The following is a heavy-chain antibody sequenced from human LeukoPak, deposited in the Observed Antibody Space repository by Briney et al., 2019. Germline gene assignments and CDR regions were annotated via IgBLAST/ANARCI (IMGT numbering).Heavy chain of an antibody. CDR2: IYHSGST. D-gene: IGHD3-3*01. Sequence: PSETLSLTCAVSGGSISSSNWWSWVRQPPGKGLEWIGEIYHSGSTNYNPSLKSRVTISVDKSKNQFSLKLSSVTAADTAVYYCALSGSLGSYYYYGMDVWSQGTTVTVSS. J-gene: IGHJ6*02. CDR1: GGSISSSNW. CDR3: ALSGSLGSYYYYGMDV. V-gene: IGHV4-4*02.